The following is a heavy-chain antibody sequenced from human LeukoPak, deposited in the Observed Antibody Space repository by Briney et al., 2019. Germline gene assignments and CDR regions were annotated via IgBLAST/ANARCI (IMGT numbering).Heavy chain of an antibody. J-gene: IGHJ5*02. CDR3: ARDAKLRLDYSNYVWFDP. D-gene: IGHD4-11*01. CDR2: INTNTGNP. CDR1: GYTFTSYY. V-gene: IGHV7-4-1*02. Sequence: GASVKVSCKASGYTFTSYYMHWVRQAPGQGLEWMGWINTNTGNPTYAQGFTGRFVFSLDTSVSTAYLQISSLKAEDTAVYYCARDAKLRLDYSNYVWFDPWGQGTLVTVSS.